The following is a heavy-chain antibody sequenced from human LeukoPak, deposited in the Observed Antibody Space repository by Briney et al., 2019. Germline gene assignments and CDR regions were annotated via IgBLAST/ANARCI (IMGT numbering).Heavy chain of an antibody. CDR3: ARHDSTGYPFYHFYYMDV. CDR2: IYQSGTT. CDR1: GGSISSSSYY. D-gene: IGHD3-22*01. Sequence: SETLSLTCTVSGGSISSSSYYWGWIRQPPGKGLEWIGNIYQSGTTYYNPSFNSRVTISVDMSKNQFSLRLDSVTAADTATYYCARHDSTGYPFYHFYYMDVWGKGTTVTVSS. J-gene: IGHJ6*03. V-gene: IGHV4-39*01.